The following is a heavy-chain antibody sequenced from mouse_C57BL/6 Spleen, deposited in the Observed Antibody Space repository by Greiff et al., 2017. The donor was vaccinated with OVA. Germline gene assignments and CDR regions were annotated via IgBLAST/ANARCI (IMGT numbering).Heavy chain of an antibody. CDR2: IDPSDSET. CDR3: ATPGYDYYFDY. J-gene: IGHJ2*01. V-gene: IGHV1-52*01. D-gene: IGHD2-4*01. CDR1: GYTFTSYW. Sequence: QVQLKQPGAELVRPGSSVKLSCKASGYTFTSYWMHWVKQRPIQGLEWIGNIDPSDSETHYNQKFKDKATLTVDKSSSTAYMQLSSLTSEDSAVYYCATPGYDYYFDYWGQGTTLTVSS.